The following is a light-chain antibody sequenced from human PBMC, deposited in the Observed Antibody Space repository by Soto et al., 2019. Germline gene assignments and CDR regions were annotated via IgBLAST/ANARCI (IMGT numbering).Light chain of an antibody. J-gene: IGKJ2*01. CDR2: GAS. CDR3: QQYNNWPPYT. V-gene: IGKV3-15*01. CDR1: QSVSSN. Sequence: EIVMTQSPATLSVSPGERATLFCRASQSVSSNLAWYQQKPGQDPRLLIYGASTRATGIPARFSGSGSGTQFTLTISSLQSEDFAVYYCQQYNNWPPYTFGQGTKLVIK.